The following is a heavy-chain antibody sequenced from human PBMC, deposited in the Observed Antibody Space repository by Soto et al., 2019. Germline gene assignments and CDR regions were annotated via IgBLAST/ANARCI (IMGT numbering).Heavy chain of an antibody. CDR2: ISSSSSTI. J-gene: IGHJ4*02. D-gene: IGHD4-17*01. CDR1: GFTFSSYS. CDR3: ARVSRYGDYSPKTFAY. Sequence: GGSLRLSCAASGFTFSSYSMNWVRQAPGKGLEWVSYISSSSSTIYYADSVKGRFTISRDNAKNSLYLQMNSLRAEDTAVYYCARVSRYGDYSPKTFAYWGQGTLVTVSS. V-gene: IGHV3-48*01.